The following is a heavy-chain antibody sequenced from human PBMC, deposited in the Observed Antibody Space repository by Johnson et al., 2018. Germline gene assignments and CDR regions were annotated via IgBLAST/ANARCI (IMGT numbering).Heavy chain of an antibody. J-gene: IGHJ6*02. V-gene: IGHV3-30*18. Sequence: QVRLVESGGGVVQPGRTLGLSCAASGFTFSSYGMHWVRQAPGKGLEWVAVISYDGSNKYYADSVKGRFTISRENSKNTLYLQLNSRRAEATAVYYCAKDRDYGDSRWGMDVWGRGTTVTVSS. CDR2: ISYDGSNK. CDR3: AKDRDYGDSRWGMDV. D-gene: IGHD4-17*01. CDR1: GFTFSSYG.